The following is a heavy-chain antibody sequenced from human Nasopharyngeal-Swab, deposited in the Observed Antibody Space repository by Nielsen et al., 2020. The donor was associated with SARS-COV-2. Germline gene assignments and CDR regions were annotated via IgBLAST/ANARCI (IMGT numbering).Heavy chain of an antibody. CDR2: INTNTGNP. CDR1: GYTFTSYD. Sequence: ASVKVSCKASGYTFTSYDINWVRQATGQGLEWMGWINTNTGNPTYAQGFTGRFVFSLDTSVSTAYLQITSLKAEDTAVYYCARGNYALDHWGQGTLVTVSS. J-gene: IGHJ4*02. D-gene: IGHD2-2*01. CDR3: ARGNYALDH. V-gene: IGHV7-4-1*02.